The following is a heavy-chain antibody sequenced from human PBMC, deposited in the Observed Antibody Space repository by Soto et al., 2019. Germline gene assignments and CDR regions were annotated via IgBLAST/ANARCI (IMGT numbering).Heavy chain of an antibody. CDR2: IIPIFGTA. V-gene: IGHV1-69*06. Sequence: AASVKVSCKAAGGTFSNYAVSWVRQAPGQGLEWMGGIIPIFGTAKYAQKFQGSVTITADKSTSTAYMELSSLRFEDTAVYYCAKGGIAVAGIYYGMDVWGQGTTVTVSS. CDR1: GGTFSNYA. J-gene: IGHJ6*02. CDR3: AKGGIAVAGIYYGMDV. D-gene: IGHD6-19*01.